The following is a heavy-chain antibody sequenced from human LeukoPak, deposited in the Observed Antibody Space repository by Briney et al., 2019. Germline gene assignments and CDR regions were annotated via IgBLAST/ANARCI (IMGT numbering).Heavy chain of an antibody. CDR3: ARDEMATIGEALDI. J-gene: IGHJ3*02. CDR1: GYTFTSYY. Sequence: ASVKVSCKASGYTFTSYYMHWVRQAPGQGLEWMGRINPNSGGTNYAQKFQGRVTMTRDTSISTAYMELSRLRSDDTAVYYCARDEMATIGEALDIWGQGTMVTVSS. V-gene: IGHV1-2*06. D-gene: IGHD5-24*01. CDR2: INPNSGGT.